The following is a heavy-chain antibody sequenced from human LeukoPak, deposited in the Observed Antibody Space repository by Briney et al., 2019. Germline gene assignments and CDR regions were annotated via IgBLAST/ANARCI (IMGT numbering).Heavy chain of an antibody. Sequence: GGSLRLSCAASGFTFSSYAMSWVRQAPGKGLEWVAVISYDGSNKYYADSVKGRFTISRDNSKNTLYLQMNSLRAEDTAVYYCAKDENYYGSGSYYNPSFWGQGTLVTVSS. V-gene: IGHV3-30*18. CDR1: GFTFSSYA. CDR3: AKDENYYGSGSYYNPSF. CDR2: ISYDGSNK. D-gene: IGHD3-10*01. J-gene: IGHJ4*02.